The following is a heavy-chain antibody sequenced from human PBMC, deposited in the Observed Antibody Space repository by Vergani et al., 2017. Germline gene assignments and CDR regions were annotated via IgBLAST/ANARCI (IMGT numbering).Heavy chain of an antibody. Sequence: QLPLQESGPGLVKPSETLSLTCTVSGGSISSSSYYWGWIRQPPGKGLEWIGSIYYSGSTYYNPSLKSRVTISVDTSKNQFSLKLSSVTAADTAVYYCARHGDIVVVPAADANWFDPWGQGTLVTVSS. CDR3: ARHGDIVVVPAADANWFDP. D-gene: IGHD2-2*01. CDR2: IYYSGST. J-gene: IGHJ5*02. CDR1: GGSISSSSYY. V-gene: IGHV4-39*01.